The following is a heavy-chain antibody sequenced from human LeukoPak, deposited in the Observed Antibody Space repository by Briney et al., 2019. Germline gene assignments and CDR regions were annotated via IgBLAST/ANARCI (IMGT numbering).Heavy chain of an antibody. J-gene: IGHJ4*02. CDR2: IKEDGSQK. V-gene: IGHV3-7*05. CDR1: GFTFSTYW. D-gene: IGHD1-20*01. CDR3: ARVTAFFNY. Sequence: GGSLSLSCAASGFTFSTYWMTWVRQAPGKGLEWVANIKEDGSQKYYVDSVKGRFTISRDNAENSLFLQMNSLRAEDTAVYYCARVTAFFNYWGQGTLVTASS.